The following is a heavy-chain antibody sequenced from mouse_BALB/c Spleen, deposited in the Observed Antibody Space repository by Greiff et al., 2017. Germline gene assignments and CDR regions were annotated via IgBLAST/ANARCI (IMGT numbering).Heavy chain of an antibody. CDR2: INPYNGDT. CDR3: ARGGGYSSYWYFDV. V-gene: IGHV1-20*02. D-gene: IGHD2-3*01. Sequence: EVQLQQSGPELVKPGASVKISCKASGYSFTGYFMNWVMQSHGKSLEWIGRINPYNGDTFYNQKFKGKATLTVDKSSSTAHMELRSLASEDSAVYYCARGGGYSSYWYFDVWGAGTTVTVSS. J-gene: IGHJ1*01. CDR1: GYSFTGYF.